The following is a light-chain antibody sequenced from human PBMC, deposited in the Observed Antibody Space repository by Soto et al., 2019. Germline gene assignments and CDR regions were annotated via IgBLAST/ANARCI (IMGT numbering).Light chain of an antibody. CDR1: QSISSW. V-gene: IGKV1-5*03. Sequence: DIQMTQSPSTLSASVGDRVTITCRASQSISSWLAWYQQKPGKAPKLLIYKASSLESGVPSRFSGSGSGTESTHTISSLQPDDFATYYCQQYTSWTFGQGTTVEIK. CDR2: KAS. J-gene: IGKJ1*01. CDR3: QQYTSWT.